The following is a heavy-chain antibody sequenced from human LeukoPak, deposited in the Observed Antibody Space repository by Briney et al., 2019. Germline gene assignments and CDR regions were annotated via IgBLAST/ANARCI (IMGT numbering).Heavy chain of an antibody. CDR1: GFTFSSFD. Sequence: PGGSLRLSCAASGFTFSSFDMHWVRQPTGQGLEWVSTIGTASDTYYPGSVEGRFTLSRDNAKNSLYLQMNSLTAGDTAVYYCARGPPRGKYYYMDVWGKGTTVTDSS. D-gene: IGHD1-1*01. CDR2: IGTASDT. CDR3: ARGPPRGKYYYMDV. J-gene: IGHJ6*03. V-gene: IGHV3-13*01.